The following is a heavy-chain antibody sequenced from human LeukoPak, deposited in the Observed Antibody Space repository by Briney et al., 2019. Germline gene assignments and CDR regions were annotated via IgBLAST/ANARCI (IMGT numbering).Heavy chain of an antibody. Sequence: PSETLSLTCTVSGGSISSYYWSWIRQPPGKGLEWIGYIYYSGSTNYNPSLKSRVTISVDTSKNQFSLKLSSVPAADTAVYYCARRTYCSGGSWCEDYWGQGTLVTISS. CDR1: GGSISSYY. D-gene: IGHD2-15*01. CDR2: IYYSGST. V-gene: IGHV4-59*08. CDR3: ARRTYCSGGSWCEDY. J-gene: IGHJ4*02.